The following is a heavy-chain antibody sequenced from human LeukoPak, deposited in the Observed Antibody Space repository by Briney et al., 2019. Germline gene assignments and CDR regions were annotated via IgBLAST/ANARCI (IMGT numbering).Heavy chain of an antibody. CDR3: ASSRAGTLKVHNWFNP. CDR2: IDPTDSYT. CDR1: GYTFTTYW. Sequence: GESLKISRKGSGYTFTTYWIGWVRQMPGKGLEWMGRIDPTDSYTDYSPSFEGHVTISVDRSITTAYLQWSSLKASDTAMYFCASSRAGTLKVHNWFNPWGQGSLVTVSS. J-gene: IGHJ5*02. V-gene: IGHV5-10-1*01. D-gene: IGHD6-19*01.